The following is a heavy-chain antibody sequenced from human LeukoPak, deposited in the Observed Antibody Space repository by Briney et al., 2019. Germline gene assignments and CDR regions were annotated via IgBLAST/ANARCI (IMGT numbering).Heavy chain of an antibody. D-gene: IGHD5-12*01. CDR2: ISSSGST. V-gene: IGHV4-4*09. Sequence: PSETLSLTCTVSRGSISGSIRSLYWSWLRQPPGKVLEWIGYISSSGSTNDNPSLRSRVTVSVDSSKNQFFLNLSSVSAADTAVYYCARIPLGYSGAYYFDYWGQGTLVTVSP. J-gene: IGHJ4*02. CDR3: ARIPLGYSGAYYFDY. CDR1: RGSISGSIRSLY.